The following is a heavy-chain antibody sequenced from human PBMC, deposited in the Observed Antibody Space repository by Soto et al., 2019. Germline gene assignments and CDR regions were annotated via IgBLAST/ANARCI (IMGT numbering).Heavy chain of an antibody. J-gene: IGHJ4*02. CDR2: MSWNGGDI. CDR3: AKYIAPRIAAGGIFDY. Sequence: GGSLRLSCAASGFTFDDYAMQWVRQVPGKGLEWVSGMSWNGGDIGYADSVKGRFTISRDNAKNSLYLQMNSLRAEDTALYYCAKYIAPRIAAGGIFDYWGQGTLVTVSS. D-gene: IGHD6-13*01. V-gene: IGHV3-9*01. CDR1: GFTFDDYA.